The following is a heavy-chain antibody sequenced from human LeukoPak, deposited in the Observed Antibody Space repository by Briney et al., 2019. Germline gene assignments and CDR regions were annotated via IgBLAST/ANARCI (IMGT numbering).Heavy chain of an antibody. J-gene: IGHJ4*02. Sequence: GGSLRLSCAASGFTFEDYGMTWVRQAPGKGLEWVSGINWNGRSTGFAASVKGRFTISRDNAKNSLYPQMNNLRAEDTALYHCARSPGKFYYGSGIYLNYWGQGTLVTVSS. D-gene: IGHD3-10*01. V-gene: IGHV3-20*01. CDR3: ARSPGKFYYGSGIYLNY. CDR1: GFTFEDYG. CDR2: INWNGRST.